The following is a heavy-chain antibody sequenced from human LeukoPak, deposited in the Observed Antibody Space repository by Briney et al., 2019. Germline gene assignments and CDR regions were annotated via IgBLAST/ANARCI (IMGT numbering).Heavy chain of an antibody. CDR3: ARAVVRGVIYFDY. D-gene: IGHD3-10*01. Sequence: PSETLSLTCTVSGGSISSGGYYWSWIRQHPGKGLEWIGYIYYSGSTYYNPSLKSRVTISADTSKNQFSLKLSSVTAADTAVYYCARAVVRGVIYFDYWGQGTLVTVSS. V-gene: IGHV4-31*03. J-gene: IGHJ4*02. CDR1: GGSISSGGYY. CDR2: IYYSGST.